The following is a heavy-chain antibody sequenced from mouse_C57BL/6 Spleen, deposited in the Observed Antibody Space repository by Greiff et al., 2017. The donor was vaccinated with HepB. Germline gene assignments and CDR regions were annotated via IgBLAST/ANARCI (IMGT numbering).Heavy chain of an antibody. CDR1: GYAFTNYL. J-gene: IGHJ3*01. CDR2: INPGSGGT. V-gene: IGHV1-54*01. D-gene: IGHD1-1*01. CDR3: AITTVVATRFAY. Sequence: QVHVKQSGAELVRPGTSVKVSCKASGYAFTNYLIEWVKQRPGQGLEWIGVINPGSGGTNYNEKFKGKATLTADKSSSTAYMQLSSLTSEDSAVYFCAITTVVATRFAYWGQGTLVTVSA.